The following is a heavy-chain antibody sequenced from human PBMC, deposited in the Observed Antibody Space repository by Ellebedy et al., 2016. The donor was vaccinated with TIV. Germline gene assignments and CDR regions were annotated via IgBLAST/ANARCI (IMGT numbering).Heavy chain of an antibody. CDR3: ARVGLSYYYYGMDV. D-gene: IGHD2-8*01. CDR2: MNPNSGNT. V-gene: IGHV1-8*01. J-gene: IGHJ6*02. Sequence: ASVKVSXXASGYTFTSYDINWVRQATGQGLEWMGWMNPNSGNTGYAQKFQGRVTMTRNTSISTAYMELSSLRSEDTAVYYCARVGLSYYYYGMDVWGQGTTVTVSS. CDR1: GYTFTSYD.